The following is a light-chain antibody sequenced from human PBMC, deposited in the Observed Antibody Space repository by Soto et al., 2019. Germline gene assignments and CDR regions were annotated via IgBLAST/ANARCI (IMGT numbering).Light chain of an antibody. V-gene: IGLV2-14*01. CDR3: ATYTTGTTRYL. J-gene: IGLJ1*01. CDR1: SSEIGAYNY. CDR2: DVS. Sequence: QSALTQPASVSGSPGQSITISCTGTSSEIGAYNYVSWLQQHPGKAPKIMVYDVSDRPSGVSNRFSGSKSVNTASLTISGLQAEDEADYYCATYTTGTTRYLFGTGTKVTVL.